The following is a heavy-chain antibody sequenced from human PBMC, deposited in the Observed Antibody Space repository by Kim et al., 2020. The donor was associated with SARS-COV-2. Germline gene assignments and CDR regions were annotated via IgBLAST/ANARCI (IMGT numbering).Heavy chain of an antibody. D-gene: IGHD3-3*01. Sequence: TDYADSVKRRFTISRDNSKNTLYLQMNSLRAEDTAVYYCAKDITIFGMDVWGQGTTVTVSS. V-gene: IGHV3-23*01. CDR2: T. CDR3: AKDITIFGMDV. J-gene: IGHJ6*02.